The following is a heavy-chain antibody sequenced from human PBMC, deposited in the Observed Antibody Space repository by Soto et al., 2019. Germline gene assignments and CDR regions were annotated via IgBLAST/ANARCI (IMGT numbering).Heavy chain of an antibody. D-gene: IGHD6-19*01. J-gene: IGHJ5*01. CDR3: ARRVSVSGAHFDS. CDR1: GYSFTTYW. Sequence: PGESLKISCEGSGYSFTTYWINWVRQMPGKGLEWMGIINPGNSDTRYSPSFQGHVTISADKSISTAYLQWSSLEASDTAMYYCARRVSVSGAHFDSWGQGTMVTVSS. CDR2: INPGNSDT. V-gene: IGHV5-51*01.